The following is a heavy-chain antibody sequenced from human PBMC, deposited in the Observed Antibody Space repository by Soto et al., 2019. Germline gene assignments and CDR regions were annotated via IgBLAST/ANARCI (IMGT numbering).Heavy chain of an antibody. D-gene: IGHD3-10*01. CDR1: GGSFSGYY. Sequence: SETLSFTCAVYGGSFSGYYWSWIRQPPGKGLEWIGEINHSGSTNYNPSLKSRVTISVDTSKNQFSLKLSSVTAADTAVYYCASGAYGSGTLFDYWGQGTLVTFSS. J-gene: IGHJ4*02. CDR2: INHSGST. V-gene: IGHV4-34*01. CDR3: ASGAYGSGTLFDY.